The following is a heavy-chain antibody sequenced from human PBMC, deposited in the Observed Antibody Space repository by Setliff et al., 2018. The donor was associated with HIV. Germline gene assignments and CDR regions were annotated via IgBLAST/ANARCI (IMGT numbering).Heavy chain of an antibody. D-gene: IGHD1-26*01. CDR1: GYSFTNSA. V-gene: IGHV1-3*02. CDR2: TNGGNGNT. CDR3: ARGVVGARSFGD. Sequence: ASVKVSCKASGYSFTNSAIHWVRQAPGQRPEWMGWTNGGNGNTKYSQQFQGRVTITRDTSATTAYMELSSLRSEDMAVYYCARGVVGARSFGDWGQGTLVTVSS. J-gene: IGHJ4*02.